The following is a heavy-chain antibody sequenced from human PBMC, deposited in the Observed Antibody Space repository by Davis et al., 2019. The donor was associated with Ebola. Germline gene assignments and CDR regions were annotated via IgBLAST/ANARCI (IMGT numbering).Heavy chain of an antibody. J-gene: IGHJ4*02. D-gene: IGHD4-17*01. V-gene: IGHV3-53*01. CDR3: ARGVARGDYTH. CDR1: GLNVETNY. CDR2: LYTIGKA. Sequence: GGSLRLSCAPSGLNVETNYMSWVRQAPGKGLEWVSVLYTIGKAYYADSVKGRFTISRDNSKNTLYLQMNSLGAEDTAIYYRARGVARGDYTHWGQGTLVTVSS.